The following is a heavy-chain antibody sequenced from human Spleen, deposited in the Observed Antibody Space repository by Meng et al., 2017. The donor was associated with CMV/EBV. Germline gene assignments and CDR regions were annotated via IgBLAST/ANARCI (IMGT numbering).Heavy chain of an antibody. D-gene: IGHD2-8*01. CDR3: ARTDGQYFDF. CDR2: INHSGST. CDR1: GGSFSGYY. J-gene: IGHJ4*02. V-gene: IGHV4-34*01. Sequence: SETLSLTCAVYGGSFSGYYWSWIRQPPGKGLEWIGEINHSGSTNYNPSLKSRVTISVDTSKNQFSLKLSSVTAADTAVYYCARTDGQYFDFWGQGTLVTVSS.